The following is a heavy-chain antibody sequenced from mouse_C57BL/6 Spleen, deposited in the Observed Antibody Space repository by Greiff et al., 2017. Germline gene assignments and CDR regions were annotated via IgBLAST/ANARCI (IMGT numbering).Heavy chain of an antibody. D-gene: IGHD2-1*01. CDR1: GFNIKDYY. CDR3: AGVYYGNEDYFDY. CDR2: IDPEDGET. J-gene: IGHJ2*01. V-gene: IGHV14-2*01. Sequence: EVKLQESGAELVKPGASVKLSCTASGFNIKDYYMHWVKQRTEQGLEWIGRIDPEDGETKYAPKFQGKATITADTSSNPAYLQLSSLTSEDTAVYYCAGVYYGNEDYFDYGGQGTTLTVSS.